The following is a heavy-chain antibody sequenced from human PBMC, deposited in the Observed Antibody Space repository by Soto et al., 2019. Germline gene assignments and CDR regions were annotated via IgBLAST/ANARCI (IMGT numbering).Heavy chain of an antibody. Sequence: QVHLVQSGTEMRRPGASVKVSCNGSGYSFTTYGVNWVRQAPGQGLEWMGWISTYNGHTKYGQKIQGRVTMTTDTSASTVHVELRRLTSDDTAVYYCARESDYGDYVSDYWGQGTLVIISS. CDR3: ARESDYGDYVSDY. V-gene: IGHV1-18*01. CDR2: ISTYNGHT. CDR1: GYSFTTYG. J-gene: IGHJ4*02. D-gene: IGHD4-17*01.